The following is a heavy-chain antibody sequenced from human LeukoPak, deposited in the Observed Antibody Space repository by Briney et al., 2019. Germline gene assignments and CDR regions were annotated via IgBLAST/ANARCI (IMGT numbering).Heavy chain of an antibody. Sequence: SETLSLTCTVSGGSISSGSYYWSWIRQPAGKGLEWFGRIYTSGSTNYNPSLQSRVNLSVDKSKNQFSLKLSSVTAADTAVYYCARGGYWELYGVLIYWGQGTLVTVSS. CDR2: IYTSGST. CDR3: ARGGYWELYGVLIY. J-gene: IGHJ4*02. CDR1: GGSISSGSYY. D-gene: IGHD3-10*01. V-gene: IGHV4-61*02.